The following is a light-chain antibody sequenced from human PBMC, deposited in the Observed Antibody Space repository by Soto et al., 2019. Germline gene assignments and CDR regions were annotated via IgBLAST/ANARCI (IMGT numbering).Light chain of an antibody. CDR1: SSNIGAGYD. CDR2: GNN. Sequence: QSALTQPPSVSGAPGQRVTISCTGSSSNIGAGYDVHWYQQLPGTAPKPLIYGNNNRPSGVPDRFSGSTSGTLASLALTWLQSEDEADYDCKSHDRSLKGLIFRAGTKLIVL. V-gene: IGLV1-40*01. J-gene: IGLJ2*01. CDR3: KSHDRSLKGLI.